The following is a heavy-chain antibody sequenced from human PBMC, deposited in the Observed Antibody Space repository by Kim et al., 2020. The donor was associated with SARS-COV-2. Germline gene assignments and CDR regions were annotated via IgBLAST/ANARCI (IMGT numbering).Heavy chain of an antibody. CDR3: TRVIAAAGIYYYYYYGMDV. CDR1: GFTFGDYA. V-gene: IGHV3-49*04. CDR2: IRSKAYGGTT. J-gene: IGHJ6*02. Sequence: GGSLRLSCTASGFTFGDYAMSWVRQAPGKGLEWVGFIRSKAYGGTTEYAASVKGRFTISRDDSKSIAYLQMNSLKTEDTAVYYCTRVIAAAGIYYYYYYGMDVWGQGTTVTVSS. D-gene: IGHD6-13*01.